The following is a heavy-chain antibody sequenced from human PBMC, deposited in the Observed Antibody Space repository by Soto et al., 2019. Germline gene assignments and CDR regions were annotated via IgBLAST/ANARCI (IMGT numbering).Heavy chain of an antibody. D-gene: IGHD3-3*01. CDR3: ARTYYDFWSGYWRWFDP. CDR2: INHSGST. CDR1: GGSFSGYY. V-gene: IGHV4-34*01. Sequence: ETLSLTCAVYGGSFSGYYWTWIRQPPGTGLEWIGEINHSGSTNYNPSLKSRVTISVDTSKNQFSLKLSSVTAADTAVYYCARTYYDFWSGYWRWFDPWGQGTLVTVS. J-gene: IGHJ5*02.